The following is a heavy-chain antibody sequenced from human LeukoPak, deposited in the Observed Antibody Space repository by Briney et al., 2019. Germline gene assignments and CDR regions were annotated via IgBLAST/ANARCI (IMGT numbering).Heavy chain of an antibody. CDR1: GFSFSTYG. CDR2: ISYDGGNI. CDR3: AKHDIVVVVAARWEYFQH. D-gene: IGHD2-15*01. V-gene: IGHV3-30*18. J-gene: IGHJ1*01. Sequence: GGSLRLSCAASGFSFSTYGMHWVRQAPGKGLEWVAVISYDGGNISYTDSVKGRFTISRDNSKNTLYLQMNSLRAEDTAVYYCAKHDIVVVVAARWEYFQHWGQGTLVTVSS.